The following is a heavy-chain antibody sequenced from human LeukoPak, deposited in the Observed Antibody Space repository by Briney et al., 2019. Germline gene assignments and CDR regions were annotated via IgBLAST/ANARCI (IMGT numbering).Heavy chain of an antibody. V-gene: IGHV3-11*01. J-gene: IGHJ6*02. Sequence: GGSLRLSCAASGFTFSDYYMSWSRQAPGKGLEWVSYISSSGSTIYYADSVKGRFTISRDNAKNSLYLQMNSLRAEDTAVYYCASGYHDYGDYGPYYYGMDVWGQGTTVTVSS. D-gene: IGHD4-17*01. CDR3: ASGYHDYGDYGPYYYGMDV. CDR1: GFTFSDYY. CDR2: ISSSGSTI.